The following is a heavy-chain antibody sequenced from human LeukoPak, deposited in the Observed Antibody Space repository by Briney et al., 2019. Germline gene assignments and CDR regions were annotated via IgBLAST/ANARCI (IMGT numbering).Heavy chain of an antibody. V-gene: IGHV4-59*01. D-gene: IGHD6-19*01. J-gene: IGHJ5*02. CDR1: GGSFSGYY. CDR2: IYYSGST. CDR3: ARESGWYWFDP. Sequence: PSETLSLTCAVYGGSFSGYYWSWIRQPPGKGLEWIGYIYYSGSTNYNPSLKSRVTISVDTSKNQFSLKLSSVAAADTAVYYCARESGWYWFDPWGQGTLVTVSS.